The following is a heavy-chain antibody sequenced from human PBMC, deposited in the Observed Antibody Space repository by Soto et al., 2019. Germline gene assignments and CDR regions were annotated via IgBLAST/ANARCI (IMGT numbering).Heavy chain of an antibody. CDR3: AKDSWYFDL. Sequence: SLRLSCEASGFIFTNFWMHWVRQVPGKGLVWVSRIDTSGSSTSYADSVKGRFTISRDNAKNTVSLQMNSLRAEDTGVYYCAKDSWYFDLWSQGSLVTVS. CDR2: IDTSGSST. V-gene: IGHV3-74*01. CDR1: GFIFTNFW. D-gene: IGHD6-13*01. J-gene: IGHJ4*02.